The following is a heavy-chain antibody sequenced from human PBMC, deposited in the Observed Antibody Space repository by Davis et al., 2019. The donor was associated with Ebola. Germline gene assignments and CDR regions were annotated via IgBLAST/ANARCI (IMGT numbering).Heavy chain of an antibody. V-gene: IGHV3-33*08. CDR2: IWYDGSNK. J-gene: IGHJ4*02. CDR1: GFTFSSYG. D-gene: IGHD1-26*01. Sequence: PGGSLRLSCAASGFTFSSYGMHWVRQAPGKGLEWVAVIWYDGSNKYYADSVKGRFTISRDNSKNTLYLQMNSLRAEDTAVYYCARDWPQWELLLDYWGQGTLVTVSS. CDR3: ARDWPQWELLLDY.